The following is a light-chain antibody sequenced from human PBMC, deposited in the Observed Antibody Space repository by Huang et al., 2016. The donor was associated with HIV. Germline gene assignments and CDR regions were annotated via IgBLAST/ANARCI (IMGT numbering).Light chain of an antibody. CDR2: DAS. V-gene: IGKV3-15*01. CDR3: QQYNNWPRES. CDR1: QSVSNK. J-gene: IGKJ2*03. Sequence: IVMTQSPATMSVSPGHRVTLSCRASQSVSNKVAWYQQKPGQAPRLLIYDASKRAHNTPAWFNGGGSWREVTLPINSLQSEDYAADHCQQYNNWPRESFGQGTKLEIK.